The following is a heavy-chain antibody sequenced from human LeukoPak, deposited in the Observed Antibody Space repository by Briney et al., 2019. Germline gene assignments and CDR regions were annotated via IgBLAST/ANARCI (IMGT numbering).Heavy chain of an antibody. CDR3: ATRYCSGGSCRFDY. CDR1: GGSVSSGSFY. CDR2: IYYSGST. J-gene: IGHJ4*02. Sequence: PSETLSLTCTVSGGSVSSGSFYWSCIRQPPGKGLEWIGYIYYSGSTNYNPSLKSRVTISVDTSKSQFSPKLSSVAAADTAVYYCATRYCSGGSCRFDYWGQGTLVTVSS. V-gene: IGHV4-61*01. D-gene: IGHD2-15*01.